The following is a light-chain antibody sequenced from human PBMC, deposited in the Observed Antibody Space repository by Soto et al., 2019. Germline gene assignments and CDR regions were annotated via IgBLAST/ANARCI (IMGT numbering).Light chain of an antibody. CDR3: ASYAVGINVV. CDR2: EVN. Sequence: QSALTQPPSASGSPGQSVTISCTGTSSDVGYYNYVSWYQQHPGKAPKLIIYEVNKRPSGVPDRFSGSKSGNTASLTVSGLQDEDEDEYYCASYAVGINVVFGGGTKLTVL. V-gene: IGLV2-8*01. J-gene: IGLJ2*01. CDR1: SSDVGYYNY.